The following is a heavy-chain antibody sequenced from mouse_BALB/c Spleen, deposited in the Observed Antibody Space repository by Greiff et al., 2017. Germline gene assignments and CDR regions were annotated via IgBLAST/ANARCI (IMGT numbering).Heavy chain of an antibody. CDR2: ISYSGST. D-gene: IGHD2-4*01. V-gene: IGHV3-2*02. CDR3: ARYDYDDYYAMDY. Sequence: VQLKQSGPGLVKPSQSLSLTCTVTGYSITSDYAWNWIRQFPGNKLEWMGYISYSGSTSYNPSLKSRISITRDTSKNQFFLQLNSVTTEDTATYYCARYDYDDYYAMDYWGQGTSVTVSS. J-gene: IGHJ4*01. CDR1: GYSITSDYA.